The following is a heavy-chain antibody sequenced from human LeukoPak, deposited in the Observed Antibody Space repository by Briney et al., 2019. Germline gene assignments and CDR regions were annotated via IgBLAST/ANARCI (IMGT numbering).Heavy chain of an antibody. CDR2: ISYDGSNK. D-gene: IGHD4/OR15-4a*01. J-gene: IGHJ4*02. CDR3: AKAPDYGSWQFDY. Sequence: GGSLRLSCAVSRFTFTAAWMSWVRQAPGKGLEWVAVISYDGSNKYYADSVKGRFTISRDNSKNTLYLQMNSLRAEDTAVYYCAKAPDYGSWQFDYWGQGTLVTVSS. V-gene: IGHV3-30*18. CDR1: RFTFTAAW.